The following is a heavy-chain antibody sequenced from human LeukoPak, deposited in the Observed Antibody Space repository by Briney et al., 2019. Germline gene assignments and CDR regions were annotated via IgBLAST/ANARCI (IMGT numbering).Heavy chain of an antibody. CDR3: AKIRVYYYDSSGYSRGEFDY. CDR2: IIPIFGTA. Sequence: GASVKVSCKASGGAFCSYAISWVRQAPGQGLEWMGGIIPIFGTANYAQKFQGRVTITADESTSTAYMELSSLRSEDTAVYYCAKIRVYYYDSSGYSRGEFDYWGQGTLVIVSS. CDR1: GGAFCSYA. J-gene: IGHJ4*02. D-gene: IGHD3-22*01. V-gene: IGHV1-69*13.